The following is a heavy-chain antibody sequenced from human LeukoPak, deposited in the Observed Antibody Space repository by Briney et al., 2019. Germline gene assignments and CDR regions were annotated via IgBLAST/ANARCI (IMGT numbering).Heavy chain of an antibody. Sequence: PSETLSLTCAVSGDSVTSGGYYWTWIRHHPGKGLEWIGYISNSGTTSYNPSLKSRVSISVDTSHNQFSLRLTSVTAADTAVYYCARDVVVTSSPDAFDIWGQGTMVTVSS. V-gene: IGHV4-31*11. CDR1: GDSVTSGGYY. CDR2: ISNSGTT. D-gene: IGHD2-21*02. CDR3: ARDVVVTSSPDAFDI. J-gene: IGHJ3*02.